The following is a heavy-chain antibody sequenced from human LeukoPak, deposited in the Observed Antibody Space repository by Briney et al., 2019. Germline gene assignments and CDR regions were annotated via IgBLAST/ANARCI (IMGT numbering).Heavy chain of an antibody. CDR2: IIPIFGIA. J-gene: IGHJ4*02. D-gene: IGHD3-22*01. CDR1: GGTFSSYA. V-gene: IGHV1-69*04. Sequence: SVKVSCKASGGTFSSYAISWVRQAPGQGLEWMGRIIPIFGIANYAQKFQGRVTITADKSTSTAYMELSSLRSEDTAMYYCARSYYDSSGYLDYWGQGTLVTVSS. CDR3: ARSYYDSSGYLDY.